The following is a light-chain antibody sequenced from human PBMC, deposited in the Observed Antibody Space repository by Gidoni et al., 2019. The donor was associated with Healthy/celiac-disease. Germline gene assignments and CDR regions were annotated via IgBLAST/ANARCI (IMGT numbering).Light chain of an antibody. CDR2: SRS. J-gene: IGLJ3*02. CDR1: NGAVNSGYY. Sequence: QPVVTHQPSLTMSPGVTVTLTCPSSNGAVNSGYYPNWFQQKPGQAPRALIYSRSNNHSLTPAWFAGSPLGGKAALILEGVQPEDEAEYYCLLYYGGAWVFGGGTKLTVL. V-gene: IGLV7-43*01. CDR3: LLYYGGAWV.